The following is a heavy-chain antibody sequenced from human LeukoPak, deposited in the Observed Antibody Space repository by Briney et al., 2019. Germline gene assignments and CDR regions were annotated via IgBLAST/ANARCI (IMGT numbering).Heavy chain of an antibody. D-gene: IGHD3-10*01. CDR1: GGSISSYY. CDR2: IYYSGNT. CDR3: ARHHNNRGVISTFDP. V-gene: IGHV4-59*05. J-gene: IGHJ5*02. Sequence: KSSETLSLTCTVSGGSISSYYWSWIRQPPGKGLEWIGSIYYSGNTYYNPSLKSRVTISVDTSKNQFSLKLSSVTAADTAVYYCARHHNNRGVISTFDPWGQGTLVTVSS.